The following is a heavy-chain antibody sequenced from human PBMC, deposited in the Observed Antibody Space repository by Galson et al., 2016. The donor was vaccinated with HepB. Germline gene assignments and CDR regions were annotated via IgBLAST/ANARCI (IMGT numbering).Heavy chain of an antibody. J-gene: IGHJ4*02. D-gene: IGHD5-24*01. CDR2: ISGGSTSI. CDR1: GFTFSSFV. CDR3: ATVLNSRWRDLLDN. V-gene: IGHV3-23*01. Sequence: SLRLSCAASGFTFSSFVMSWVRQAPGKGLEWVSVISGGSTSINYADSVKGRFTISRDNSRNTLYMQMNSLRDDDTAVYYCATVLNSRWRDLLDNWGQGTLVTVST.